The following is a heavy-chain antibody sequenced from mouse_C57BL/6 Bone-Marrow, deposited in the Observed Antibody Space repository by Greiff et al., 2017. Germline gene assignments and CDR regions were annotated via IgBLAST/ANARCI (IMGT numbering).Heavy chain of an antibody. J-gene: IGHJ1*03. CDR3: VRLGYYGSSYGAEYFDV. Sequence: EVQVVESGGGLVQPKGSLKLSCAASGFSFNTYAMNWVRQAPGKGLEWVARIRSKSNNYATYYADSVKDRFTISRDDSESMLYLQMNNLKTEDTARYYCVRLGYYGSSYGAEYFDVWGTGTTVTVSS. V-gene: IGHV10-1*01. D-gene: IGHD1-1*01. CDR2: IRSKSNNYAT. CDR1: GFSFNTYA.